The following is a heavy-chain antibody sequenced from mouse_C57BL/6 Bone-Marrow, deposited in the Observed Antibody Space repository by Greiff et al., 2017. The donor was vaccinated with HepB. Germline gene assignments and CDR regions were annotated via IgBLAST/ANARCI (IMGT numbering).Heavy chain of an antibody. CDR1: GYTFTNYW. J-gene: IGHJ2*01. V-gene: IGHV1-63*01. Sequence: QVQLQQSGAELVRPGTSVKMSCKASGYTFTNYWIGWAKQRPGHGLEWIGDIYPGGGYTNYNEKFKGKATLTADKSSSTAYMQFSSLTSEDSAIYYCARDSSGYFDYWGQGTTLTVSS. D-gene: IGHD3-2*02. CDR2: IYPGGGYT. CDR3: ARDSSGYFDY.